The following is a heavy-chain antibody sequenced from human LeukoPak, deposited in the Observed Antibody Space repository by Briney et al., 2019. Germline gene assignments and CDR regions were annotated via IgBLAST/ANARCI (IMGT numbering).Heavy chain of an antibody. Sequence: SETLSLTCIVSGGSISSRSYYWDWIRQPPGEGLEWIGNLFDSGNTHYNPSLRSRLTMSVDTSKNQFSLKLSSVTAADTAVYYCARHTRPGYSGYENVFDIWGQGNMVTVSS. V-gene: IGHV4-39*01. CDR2: LFDSGNT. J-gene: IGHJ3*02. CDR3: ARHTRPGYSGYENVFDI. D-gene: IGHD5-12*01. CDR1: GGSISSRSYY.